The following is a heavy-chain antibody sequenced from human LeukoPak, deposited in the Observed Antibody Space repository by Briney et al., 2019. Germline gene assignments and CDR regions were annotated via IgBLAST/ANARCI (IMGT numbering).Heavy chain of an antibody. CDR1: GYSFTSYW. CDR2: IYTGDSDT. V-gene: IGHV5-51*01. Sequence: GESLKISCKGSGYSFTSYWIGWVGQRPGKGLEWMGIIYTGDSDTRYSPSFQGQVTISADKSISTAYVQWSSLEASDTAMYYCARRSQSGIYVEYWGQGTLVTASS. CDR3: ARRSQSGIYVEY. J-gene: IGHJ4*02. D-gene: IGHD1-26*01.